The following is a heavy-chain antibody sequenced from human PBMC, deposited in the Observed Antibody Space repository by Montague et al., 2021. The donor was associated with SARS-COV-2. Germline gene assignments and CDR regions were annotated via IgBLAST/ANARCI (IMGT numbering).Heavy chain of an antibody. CDR3: AREHGLSIWCEADAFDF. D-gene: IGHD2-8*02. Sequence: SETLSLTCTVSGGSISSGSYYWGWIRQHPGKGLEWIGSIYYSGSTYYNPSLKSRVTISVDTSKNQFSLKLSSVTAADTAVYYCAREHGLSIWCEADAFDFWGQGTMVTVSS. CDR2: IYYSGST. J-gene: IGHJ3*01. CDR1: GGSISSGSYY. V-gene: IGHV4-39*02.